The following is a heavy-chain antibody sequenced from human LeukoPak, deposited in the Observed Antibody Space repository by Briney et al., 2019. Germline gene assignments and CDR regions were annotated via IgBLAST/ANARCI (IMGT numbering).Heavy chain of an antibody. V-gene: IGHV4-30-4*08. D-gene: IGHD5-12*01. CDR2: IYYSGST. CDR3: ARVAYSGYDRNYFDY. J-gene: IGHJ4*02. Sequence: SETLSLTCTVSGGSISSGDYGWSWIRQPPGKGLEWIGYIYYSGSTYYNPSLKSRVTISVDTSKNQFSLKLSSVTAADTAVYYCARVAYSGYDRNYFDYWGQGTLVTVSS. CDR1: GGSISSGDYG.